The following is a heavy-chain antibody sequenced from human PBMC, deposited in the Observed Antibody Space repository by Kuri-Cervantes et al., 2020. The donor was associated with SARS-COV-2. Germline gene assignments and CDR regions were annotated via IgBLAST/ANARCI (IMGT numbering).Heavy chain of an antibody. Sequence: SQTLSLTCAVYGGSFSGYYWSWIRQPPGKGLEWIGEINHSGSTNYNPSLRSRVTISVDTSKNQFSLKLSSVTAADTAVYYCARGSYDFWSGYYTGCWFDPWARGTLVTVSS. V-gene: IGHV4-34*01. D-gene: IGHD3-3*01. CDR2: INHSGST. J-gene: IGHJ5*02. CDR1: GGSFSGYY. CDR3: ARGSYDFWSGYYTGCWFDP.